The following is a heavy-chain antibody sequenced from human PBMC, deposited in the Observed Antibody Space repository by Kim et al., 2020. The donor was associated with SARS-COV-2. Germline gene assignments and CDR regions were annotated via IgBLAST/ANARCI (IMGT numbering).Heavy chain of an antibody. D-gene: IGHD2-15*01. V-gene: IGHV4-39*02. CDR2: IYYSGST. CDR3: ARENRRGIVVVVAAPGGLHWLDP. CDR1: GGSISSSSYY. Sequence: SETLSLTCTVSGGSISSSSYYWGWIRQPPGKGLEWIGSIYYSGSTYYNPSLKSRVTISVDTSKNQFSLKLSSVTAEDTAVYYCARENRRGIVVVVAAPGGLHWLDPWGQGTLVTVSS. J-gene: IGHJ5*02.